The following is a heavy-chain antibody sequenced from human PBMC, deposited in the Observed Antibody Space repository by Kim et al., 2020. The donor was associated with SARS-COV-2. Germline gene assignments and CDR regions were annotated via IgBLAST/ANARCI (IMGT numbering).Heavy chain of an antibody. CDR3: AKTGQELATTGWLKGIDF. Sequence: GGSLRLSCTASGFTFNTFFMAWVRHAPGRGLEWVSAISGGSDRTYYADSVKGRFAISRDNSKNTLYLQMNRLRAEDTAVYFCAKTGQELATTGWLKGIDFWGQGALVTVSS. J-gene: IGHJ4*02. D-gene: IGHD6-19*01. CDR1: GFTFNTFF. V-gene: IGHV3-23*01. CDR2: ISGGSDRT.